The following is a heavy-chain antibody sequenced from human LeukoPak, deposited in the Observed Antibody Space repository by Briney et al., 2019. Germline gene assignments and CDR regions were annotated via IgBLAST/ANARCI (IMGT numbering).Heavy chain of an antibody. D-gene: IGHD3-3*01. Sequence: SETLSLTCTVSGGSISSYYWSWIRQPPGKGLEWIGYIYYSGSTNYNPSLKSRVTISVDTSKSQFSLKLSSVTAADTAVYYCARHGTYYDFWSGYYHAFDIWGQGTMVTVSS. CDR3: ARHGTYYDFWSGYYHAFDI. CDR2: IYYSGST. V-gene: IGHV4-59*08. J-gene: IGHJ3*02. CDR1: GGSISSYY.